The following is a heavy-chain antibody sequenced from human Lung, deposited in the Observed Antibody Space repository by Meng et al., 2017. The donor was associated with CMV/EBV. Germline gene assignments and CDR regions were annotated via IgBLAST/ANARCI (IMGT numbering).Heavy chain of an antibody. CDR2: IYHSGST. Sequence: QGPWQESGPGLVTPSGTLSLTCAVSGGSISSSNWWSWVRQPPGKGLEWIGEIYHSGSTNYNPSLKSRVTISVDKSKNQFSLKLSSVTAADTAVYYCASFPPPGKQWLVTDYWGQGTLVTVSS. J-gene: IGHJ4*02. CDR3: ASFPPPGKQWLVTDY. V-gene: IGHV4-4*02. CDR1: GGSISSSNW. D-gene: IGHD6-19*01.